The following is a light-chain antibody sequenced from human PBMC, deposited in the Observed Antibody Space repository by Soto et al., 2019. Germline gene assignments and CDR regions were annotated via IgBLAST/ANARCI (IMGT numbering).Light chain of an antibody. CDR1: QDISNY. J-gene: IGKJ5*01. CDR2: DAS. CDR3: QQFDNLPIT. Sequence: DLQMTQSPSSLSASVGDRVTITCQASQDISNYLNWYQQKPGKASKLLIYDASNLETGVPSRFSGSGSGTDFTFTISSLQTEDIAAYYCQQFDNLPITFGQGTRREIK. V-gene: IGKV1-33*01.